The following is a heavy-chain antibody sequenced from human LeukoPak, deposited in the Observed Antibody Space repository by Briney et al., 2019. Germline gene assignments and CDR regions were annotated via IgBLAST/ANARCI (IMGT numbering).Heavy chain of an antibody. D-gene: IGHD6-6*01. CDR3: ARDYSSSSVCDY. CDR2: ISYDGSNK. J-gene: IGHJ4*02. V-gene: IGHV3-30-3*01. CDR1: GFTFSGHA. Sequence: GRSLRLSCAASGFTFSGHAMHWVRQAPGKGLEWVAVISYDGSNKYYADSVKGRFTISRDNSKNTLYLQMNSLRAEDTAVYYCARDYSSSSVCDYWGQGTLVTVSS.